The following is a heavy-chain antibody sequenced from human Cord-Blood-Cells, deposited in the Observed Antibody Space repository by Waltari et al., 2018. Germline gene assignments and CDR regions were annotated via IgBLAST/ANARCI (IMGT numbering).Heavy chain of an antibody. CDR1: GSSIRSGCYY. CDR2: IYYSGST. D-gene: IGHD6-6*01. Sequence: QVPLQASGPGLFTPSQPPTPTCTVAGSSIRSGCYYWTWIRQHPGKGLEWIVYIYYSGSTYYNPSLKSRVTISVDTSKNQFSLKLSSVMAANTAVYYCARGSDSSVSRYYFAYWGQGTLVTVSS. J-gene: IGHJ4*02. V-gene: IGHV4-31*03. CDR3: ARGSDSSVSRYYFAY.